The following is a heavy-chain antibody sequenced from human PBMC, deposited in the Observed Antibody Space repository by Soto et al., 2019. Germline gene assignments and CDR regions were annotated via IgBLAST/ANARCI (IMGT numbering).Heavy chain of an antibody. V-gene: IGHV5-10-1*01. CDR3: ASATAPAGYCSGGSCYSYYFQH. J-gene: IGHJ1*01. D-gene: IGHD2-15*01. CDR2: IDPSDSYT. Sequence: LGESLKISCKGSVYSFTSYWISWVRQMPGKGLEWMGRIDPSDSYTNYSPSFQGHVTISADKSISTAYLQWSSLKASDTAMYYCASATAPAGYCSGGSCYSYYFQHWGQGTLVTVSS. CDR1: VYSFTSYW.